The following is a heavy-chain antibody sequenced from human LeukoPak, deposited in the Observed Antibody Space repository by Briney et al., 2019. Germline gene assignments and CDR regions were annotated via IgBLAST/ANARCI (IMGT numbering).Heavy chain of an antibody. Sequence: ASVKVSCKASGYTFTSYGISWVRQAPGQGLEWMGWISAYNGNTNYAQKLQGRVTMTTDTSTSTAYMELRSLRSDDTAVYYCARTPPVVGATEYNWFDPWGQGTLVTVSS. CDR1: GYTFTSYG. CDR3: ARTPPVVGATEYNWFDP. J-gene: IGHJ5*02. V-gene: IGHV1-18*01. D-gene: IGHD1-26*01. CDR2: ISAYNGNT.